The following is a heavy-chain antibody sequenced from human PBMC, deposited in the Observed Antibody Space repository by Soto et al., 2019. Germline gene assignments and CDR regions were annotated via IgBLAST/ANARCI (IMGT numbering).Heavy chain of an antibody. Sequence: EVQLVESGGGLVKPGGSLRLSCAASGFTFSSYSMNWVRQAPGKGLEWVSSISSSSSYIYYADSVKGRFTISRDNAKNPRYRQMNSLRAEDTAEYYSAREKLPPHLVYYYYMDVWGKGTTVTVSS. CDR1: GFTFSSYS. V-gene: IGHV3-21*01. J-gene: IGHJ6*03. D-gene: IGHD3-10*01. CDR2: ISSSSSYI. CDR3: AREKLPPHLVYYYYMDV.